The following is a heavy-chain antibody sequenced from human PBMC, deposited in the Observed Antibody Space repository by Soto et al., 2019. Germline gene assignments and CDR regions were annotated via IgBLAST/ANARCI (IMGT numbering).Heavy chain of an antibody. CDR3: ERVRMSCSGTSCTYYGMAV. CDR2: IGTAADT. CDR1: GFTFSSYS. Sequence: PGGSLRLSCAASGFTFSSYSMYWVRQATGKGLEWVSSIGTAADTYYTGSVKGRFTVSRENARNSLYLQMNSLRAEDTAVYYCERVRMSCSGTSCTYYGMAVWGQGTTVTVSS. D-gene: IGHD2-2*01. V-gene: IGHV3-13*04. J-gene: IGHJ6*02.